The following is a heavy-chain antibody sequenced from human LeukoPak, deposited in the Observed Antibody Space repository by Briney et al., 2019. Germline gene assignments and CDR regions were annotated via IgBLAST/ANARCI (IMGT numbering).Heavy chain of an antibody. D-gene: IGHD3-3*01. CDR1: GGSFSGYY. J-gene: IGHJ6*02. CDR3: ASHMARGYDFWSGYFTGGNYGMDV. Sequence: TSETLSLTRAVYGGSFSGYYWSWIRQPPGKGLEWIGEINHSGSTNYNPSLKSRVTISVDTSKNQFSLKLSSVTAADTAVYYCASHMARGYDFWSGYFTGGNYGMDVWGQGTTVTVSS. V-gene: IGHV4-34*01. CDR2: INHSGST.